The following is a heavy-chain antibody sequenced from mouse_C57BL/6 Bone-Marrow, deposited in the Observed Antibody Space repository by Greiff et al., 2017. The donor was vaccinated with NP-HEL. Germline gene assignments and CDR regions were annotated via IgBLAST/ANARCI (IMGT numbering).Heavy chain of an antibody. V-gene: IGHV3-8*01. D-gene: IGHD2-2*01. CDR3: ARSPLWLRRNYYAMDY. J-gene: IGHJ4*01. Sequence: EVHLVESGPGLAKPSQTLSLTRSVTGYSITSDYWNWIRKFPGNKLEYMGYISYSGSTYYNPSLKSRISITRDTYKNQYYLQLNSVTTEDTATYYCARSPLWLRRNYYAMDYWGQGTSVTVSS. CDR1: GYSITSDY. CDR2: ISYSGST.